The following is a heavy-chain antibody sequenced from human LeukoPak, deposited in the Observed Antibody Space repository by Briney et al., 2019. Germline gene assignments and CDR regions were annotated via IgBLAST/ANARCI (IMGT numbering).Heavy chain of an antibody. CDR2: IYYSGST. D-gene: IGHD3-10*01. Sequence: SETLSLTRTVSGGSISSSSYYWGWIRQPPGKGLEWIGSIYYSGSTYYNPSLKSRVTISVDTSKNQFSLKLSSVTAADTAVYYCARQGILNWFDPWGQGTLVTVSS. J-gene: IGHJ5*02. V-gene: IGHV4-39*01. CDR1: GGSISSSSYY. CDR3: ARQGILNWFDP.